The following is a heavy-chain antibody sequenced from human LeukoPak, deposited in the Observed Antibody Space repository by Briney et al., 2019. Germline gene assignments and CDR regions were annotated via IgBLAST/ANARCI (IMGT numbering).Heavy chain of an antibody. J-gene: IGHJ4*02. D-gene: IGHD6-19*01. CDR3: ARVQRSSGPGIFEY. Sequence: GGSLKLSCEASGFTFDDYAMHWVRQAPGKGLEWVSGISWNSGSIGYADSVKGRFTISRDNAKKSLYLQMNSLRVEDTAVYYCARVQRSSGPGIFEYWGQGTLVTVSS. V-gene: IGHV3-9*01. CDR2: ISWNSGSI. CDR1: GFTFDDYA.